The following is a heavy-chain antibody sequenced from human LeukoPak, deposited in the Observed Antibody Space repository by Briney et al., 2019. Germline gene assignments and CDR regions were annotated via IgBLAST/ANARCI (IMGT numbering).Heavy chain of an antibody. CDR3: ARDPGSTGGRGFDY. V-gene: IGHV3-7*01. J-gene: IGHJ4*02. Sequence: GGSLRLSCAASGFTFSSYWMSWVRQAPGKGLEWVASIKQDGSENYFVGSVKGRFTISRDNAKNSLYLQMNSLRAEDTAVYYCARDPGSTGGRGFDYWGQGTLVTVSS. D-gene: IGHD1-7*01. CDR2: IKQDGSEN. CDR1: GFTFSSYW.